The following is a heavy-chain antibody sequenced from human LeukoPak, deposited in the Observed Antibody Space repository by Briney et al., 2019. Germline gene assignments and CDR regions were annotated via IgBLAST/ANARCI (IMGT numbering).Heavy chain of an antibody. CDR2: IRSDGSDT. CDR1: GFTFSDTW. Sequence: TGGSLRLSCAASGFTFSDTWMHWVRQAPGEGLMWVSRIRSDGSDTRYAESVKGRFTISRDNAKNTLYLQMNSLRAEDTAVYYCARDWFHAIDYWGQGTLVTVSS. D-gene: IGHD2/OR15-2a*01. V-gene: IGHV3-74*01. CDR3: ARDWFHAIDY. J-gene: IGHJ4*02.